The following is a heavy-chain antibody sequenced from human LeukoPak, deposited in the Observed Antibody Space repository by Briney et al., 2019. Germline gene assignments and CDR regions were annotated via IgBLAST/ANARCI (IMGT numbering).Heavy chain of an antibody. D-gene: IGHD3-10*01. CDR1: GFTFNNNA. CDR2: ISSDESNK. CDR3: ATDYSYGSGSYYNRFDN. Sequence: PGGSLRLSCAAFGFTFNNNAMHWVRQAPGEGLEWVALISSDESNKCYADSVKGRFTISRDNSMNTLYLQMNSLRADDTAVYYCATDYSYGSGSYYNRFDNWGQGTLVTVSS. V-gene: IGHV3-30*03. J-gene: IGHJ4*02.